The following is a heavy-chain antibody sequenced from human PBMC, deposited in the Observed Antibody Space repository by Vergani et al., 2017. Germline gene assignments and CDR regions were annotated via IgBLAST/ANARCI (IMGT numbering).Heavy chain of an antibody. Sequence: QVQLVESGGGVVQPGRSLRLSCAASGFTFSTYGMHWVRQAPGKGLEWVAVISYDGSNKYYADSVKGRFTISRDNSKNTLYLRMNSLRTEDTAVYYCARGYCSSTSCYLWSTVSYYYYGMDVWGQGSTVTVSS. CDR2: ISYDGSNK. J-gene: IGHJ6*02. D-gene: IGHD2-2*01. V-gene: IGHV3-30*03. CDR1: GFTFSTYG. CDR3: ARGYCSSTSCYLWSTVSYYYYGMDV.